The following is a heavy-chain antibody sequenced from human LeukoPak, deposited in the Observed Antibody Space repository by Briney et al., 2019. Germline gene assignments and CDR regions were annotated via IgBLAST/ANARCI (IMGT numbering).Heavy chain of an antibody. CDR2: ISSSSSYI. J-gene: IGHJ4*02. CDR1: GFTFSSYS. Sequence: GGSLRLSCAASGFTFSSYSMNWVRQAPGKGLEWVSSISSSSSYIYYADSVKGRFTISRDNAKNTLYLQMNSLRAEDTAVYFCASERPSSSWYDYWGQGTLVTVSS. V-gene: IGHV3-21*01. CDR3: ASERPSSSWYDY. D-gene: IGHD6-13*01.